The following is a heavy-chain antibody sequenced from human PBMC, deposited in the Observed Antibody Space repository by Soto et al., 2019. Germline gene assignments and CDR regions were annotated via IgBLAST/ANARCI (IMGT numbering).Heavy chain of an antibody. Sequence: SETLSLTCSVSGGSIRSNIYYWGWIRQPPGKGLECIATVHYSGSTYYTPSLKNRVTITADTSNNQFSLRLNSVTAADTAVYYCARQHYYDSSGYYTWNGGQVTRVTVS. J-gene: IGHJ4*02. V-gene: IGHV4-39*01. CDR2: VHYSGST. CDR1: GGSIRSNIYY. D-gene: IGHD3-22*01. CDR3: ARQHYYDSSGYYTWN.